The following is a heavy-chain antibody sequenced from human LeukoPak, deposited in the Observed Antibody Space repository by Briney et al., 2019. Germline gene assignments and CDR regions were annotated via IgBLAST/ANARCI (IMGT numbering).Heavy chain of an antibody. V-gene: IGHV1-46*01. D-gene: IGHD3-9*01. CDR2: INPSGGST. CDR3: AKVEGVLRYFDWPYHFDY. CDR1: GYTFTSYY. Sequence: ASVKVSCKASGYTFTSYYMHWVRQAPGQGLEWMGIINPSGGSTSYAQKFQGRVTMTRDTSTSTVYMELSSLRSEDTAVYYCAKVEGVLRYFDWPYHFDYWGQGTLVTVSS. J-gene: IGHJ4*02.